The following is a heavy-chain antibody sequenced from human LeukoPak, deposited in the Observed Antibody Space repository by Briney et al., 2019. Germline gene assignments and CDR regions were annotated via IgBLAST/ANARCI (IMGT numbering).Heavy chain of an antibody. J-gene: IGHJ4*02. CDR3: AKDVQPLYGSGSYGVDY. CDR1: GFTFSNYG. D-gene: IGHD3-10*01. CDR2: IRLDGSDK. Sequence: PGGSLRLSCAASGFTFSNYGLHWVRQAPGKGLEGVKFIRLDGSDKYYADSVEGRFTISRDKNTLYLQMNSLRPEDTAVYYCAKDVQPLYGSGSYGVDYWGQGTLVTVSS. V-gene: IGHV3-30*02.